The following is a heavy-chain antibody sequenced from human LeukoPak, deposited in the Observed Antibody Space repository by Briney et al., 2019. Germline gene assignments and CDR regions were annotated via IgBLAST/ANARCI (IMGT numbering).Heavy chain of an antibody. CDR3: ARGYTYYDILTGYYTHYYFDY. CDR1: GGSFSGYY. V-gene: IGHV4-34*01. J-gene: IGHJ4*02. Sequence: PSETLSLTCAVYGGSFSGYYWSWIRQPPGKGLEWIGEINHSGSTNYNPSLKSRVTISVDTSKNQFSLKLSSVTAADTAVYYCARGYTYYDILTGYYTHYYFDYWGQGTLVTVSS. CDR2: INHSGST. D-gene: IGHD3-9*01.